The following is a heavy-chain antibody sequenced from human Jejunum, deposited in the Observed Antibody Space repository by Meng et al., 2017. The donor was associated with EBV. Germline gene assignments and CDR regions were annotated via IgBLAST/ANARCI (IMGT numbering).Heavy chain of an antibody. CDR3: STDWEHGVHYNSRY. J-gene: IGHJ4*02. Sequence: EVQLVESGGGWVRPEGALGLSCAAFGFTFSDAWMGWVRQAPGKGLEWVGRILSKTDGGTADYAAPVKGRFTISRDDSKNMLYLQMNSLKTEDTAVYYCSTDWEHGVHYNSRYWGQGTLVTVSS. D-gene: IGHD5-24*01. CDR1: GFTFSDAW. CDR2: ILSKTDGGTA. V-gene: IGHV3-15*01.